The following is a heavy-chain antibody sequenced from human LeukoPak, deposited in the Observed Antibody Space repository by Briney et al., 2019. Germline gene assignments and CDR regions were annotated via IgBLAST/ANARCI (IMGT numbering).Heavy chain of an antibody. CDR3: ARARVVVLAYYYYGMDV. CDR1: GFTVSSNY. V-gene: IGHV3-53*01. J-gene: IGHJ6*02. Sequence: PGGSLRLSCAASGFTVSSNYVSWVRQAPGKGLEWVSVIYSGGSTYYADSVKGRFTISRDNSKNTLYLQMNSLRAEDTAVYYCARARVVVLAYYYYGMDVWGQGTTVTVSS. D-gene: IGHD2-2*01. CDR2: IYSGGST.